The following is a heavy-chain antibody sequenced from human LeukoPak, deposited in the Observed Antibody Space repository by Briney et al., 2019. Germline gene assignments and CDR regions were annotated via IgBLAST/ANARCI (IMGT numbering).Heavy chain of an antibody. Sequence: PSETLSLTCTVSGGSITTYFWSWIRQPPGKGLEWVGYIRYSVSTSYNPSLKSRVTMSVDTSKNQFSLKLSSVTAADTAVYYCARGDYYDSSWGQGTLVTVSS. D-gene: IGHD3-22*01. CDR3: ARGDYYDSS. CDR1: GGSITTYF. V-gene: IGHV4-59*12. CDR2: IRYSVST. J-gene: IGHJ4*02.